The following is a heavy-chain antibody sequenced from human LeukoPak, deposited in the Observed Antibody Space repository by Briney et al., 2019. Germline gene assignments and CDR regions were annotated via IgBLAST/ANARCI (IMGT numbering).Heavy chain of an antibody. CDR3: ARSGGDCSSTSCYAGIPEVGTVDY. V-gene: IGHV1-18*01. CDR2: ISAYNGNT. Sequence: ASVKVSCKASGGTFSSYAVSWVRLTPGQGLEWMGWISAYNGNTNYAQKLQGRVTMTTDTSTSTAYMELRSLRSDDTAVYYCARSGGDCSSTSCYAGIPEVGTVDYWGQGTLVTVSS. D-gene: IGHD2-2*01. J-gene: IGHJ4*02. CDR1: GGTFSSYA.